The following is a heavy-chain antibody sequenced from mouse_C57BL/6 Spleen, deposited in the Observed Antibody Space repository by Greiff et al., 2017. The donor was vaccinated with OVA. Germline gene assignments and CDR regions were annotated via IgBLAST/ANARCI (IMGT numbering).Heavy chain of an antibody. D-gene: IGHD2-14*01. V-gene: IGHV1-52*01. Sequence: VQLQQPGAELVRPGSSVKLSCKASGYTFTSYWMHWVKQKPRQGLEWIGKIDPSDSETHYNQKFKDKATLTVDKSSSTAYMKLSNRTSEDSAVYYSARSHHRTRYFDYWGQGTTLTVSS. CDR3: ARSHHRTRYFDY. J-gene: IGHJ2*01. CDR2: IDPSDSET. CDR1: GYTFTSYW.